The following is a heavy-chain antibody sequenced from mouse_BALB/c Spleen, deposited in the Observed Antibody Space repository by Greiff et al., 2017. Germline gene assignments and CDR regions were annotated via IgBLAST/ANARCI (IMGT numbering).Heavy chain of an antibody. J-gene: IGHJ4*01. V-gene: IGHV7-1*02. D-gene: IGHD1-1*02. CDR2: SRNKANDYTT. CDR1: GFTFSDFY. Sequence: EVKVVESGGGLVQPGGSLRLSCATSGFTFSDFYMEWVRQPPGKRLEWIAASRNKANDYTTEYSASVKGRFIVSRDTSQSILFLQMNALRAEDTAIYYFARGLWYAMDYWGQGTSVTVSS. CDR3: ARGLWYAMDY.